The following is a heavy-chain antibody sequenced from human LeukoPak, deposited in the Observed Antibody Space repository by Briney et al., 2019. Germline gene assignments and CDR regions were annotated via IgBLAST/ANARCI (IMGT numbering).Heavy chain of an antibody. CDR3: ATGTTSFSSTSGYWCPYYYYMDV. CDR1: GFTFSSYS. J-gene: IGHJ6*03. Sequence: GGSLRLSCAASGFTFSSYSMNWVRQAPGKGLEWVSSISSSRSYIYYADSVKGRFTISRESAKNSLYLQMNSLRAEDTAVYYCATGTTSFSSTSGYWCPYYYYMDVWGKGATVTVSS. V-gene: IGHV3-21*01. D-gene: IGHD2-2*01. CDR2: ISSSRSYI.